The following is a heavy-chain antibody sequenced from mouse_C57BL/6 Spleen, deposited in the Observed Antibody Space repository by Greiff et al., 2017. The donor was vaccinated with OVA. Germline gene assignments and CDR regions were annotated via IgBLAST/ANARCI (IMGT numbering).Heavy chain of an antibody. CDR2: IDPSDSYT. V-gene: IGHV1-59*01. D-gene: IGHD3-2*02. Sequence: QVQLQQPGAELVRPGTSVKLSCKASGYTFTSYWMHWVKQRPGQGLEWIGVIDPSDSYTNYNQNFKGKATLTVDTSSSTAYLPLSRLASEDCAVDYCARGSGAQATCDYWGQGTTRTVSS. CDR1: GYTFTSYW. J-gene: IGHJ2*01. CDR3: ARGSGAQATCDY.